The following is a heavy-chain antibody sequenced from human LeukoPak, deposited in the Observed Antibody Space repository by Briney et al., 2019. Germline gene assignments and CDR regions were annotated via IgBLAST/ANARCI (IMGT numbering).Heavy chain of an antibody. V-gene: IGHV3-23*01. CDR3: ATGLSFRATPLAAAGPRGY. D-gene: IGHD6-13*01. CDR2: ISGSGGST. Sequence: GGSLRLSCAASGFTFSSYAMSWVRQAPGKGLEWVSAISGSGGSTYYVDSVKGRFTISRDNSKNTLYLQMNSLRAEDTAVYYWATGLSFRATPLAAAGPRGYWGQGNPVTVSS. CDR1: GFTFSSYA. J-gene: IGHJ4*02.